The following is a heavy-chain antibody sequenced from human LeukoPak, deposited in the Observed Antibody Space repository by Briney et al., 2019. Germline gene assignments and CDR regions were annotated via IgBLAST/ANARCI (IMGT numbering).Heavy chain of an antibody. Sequence: GRSLSLSCAASRFTFSSFAMSWVRQAPGRGLEWVSAISGSGGSTYYADSVKGRFTISRDNPKNPLYLQMTSLRAEDTAVYYCAKARFANGPPWDLHSGVDYWGQGTLVTVSS. CDR2: ISGSGGST. CDR1: RFTFSSFA. D-gene: IGHD1-26*01. CDR3: AKARFANGPPWDLHSGVDY. V-gene: IGHV3-23*01. J-gene: IGHJ4*02.